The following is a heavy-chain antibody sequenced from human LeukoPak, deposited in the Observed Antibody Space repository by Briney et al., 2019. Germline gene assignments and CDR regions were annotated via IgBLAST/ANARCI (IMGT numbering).Heavy chain of an antibody. Sequence: GGSLRLSCAASGFTFSSYGMHWVRQAPGKGLEWVAFIRYDGSNKYYADSVKGRFTISRDNSKNTLYLQMNSLRAEDTAVYYCAKDQSRYSYSRWLDYWGQGTLVTVSS. CDR2: IRYDGSNK. CDR1: GFTFSSYG. V-gene: IGHV3-30*02. CDR3: AKDQSRYSYSRWLDY. J-gene: IGHJ4*02. D-gene: IGHD5-18*01.